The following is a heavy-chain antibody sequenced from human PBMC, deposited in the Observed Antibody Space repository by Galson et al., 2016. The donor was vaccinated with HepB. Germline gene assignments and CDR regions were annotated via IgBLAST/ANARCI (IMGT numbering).Heavy chain of an antibody. CDR3: ASWDYYGSEYYFDY. V-gene: IGHV4-34*01. CDR1: GGSFSGYY. J-gene: IGHJ4*02. CDR2: VNHNGGT. D-gene: IGHD3-10*01. Sequence: SETLSLTCGVYGGSFSGYYWSWIRQPPGRGLEWIGEVNHNGGTHYNPSLKSRVTISVDTSKNQFSLKLSSVTAADTAVYYCASWDYYGSEYYFDYWGQGTLVTVSS.